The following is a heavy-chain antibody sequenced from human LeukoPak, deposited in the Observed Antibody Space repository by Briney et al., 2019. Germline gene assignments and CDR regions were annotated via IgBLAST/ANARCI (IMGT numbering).Heavy chain of an antibody. Sequence: GGSLRLSCAASGFTFSSYAMSWVRQAPGKGLEWVSAISGSGGSTYYADSVKGRFTISRDNSKDTLYLQMNSLRAEDTAVYYCAKSPVGARGGFDYWGQGTLVTVSS. CDR3: AKSPVGARGGFDY. J-gene: IGHJ4*02. CDR2: ISGSGGST. CDR1: GFTFSSYA. V-gene: IGHV3-23*01. D-gene: IGHD1-26*01.